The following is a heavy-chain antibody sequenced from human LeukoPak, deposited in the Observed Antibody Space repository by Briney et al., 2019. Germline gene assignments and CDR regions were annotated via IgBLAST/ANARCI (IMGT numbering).Heavy chain of an antibody. CDR1: GVTFGTSE. D-gene: IGHD5-18*01. CDR2: IRSCGNVI. V-gene: IGHV3-48*03. Sequence: GGSLRLSCAASGVTFGTSEMNWVREPPGKGLEWISYIRSCGNVIYYSDSVRGRFTISRDNAKNSLYLQMNSLRVEDTALYYCARYTASYLDLWGQGTLVTVSS. CDR3: ARYTASYLDL. J-gene: IGHJ5*02.